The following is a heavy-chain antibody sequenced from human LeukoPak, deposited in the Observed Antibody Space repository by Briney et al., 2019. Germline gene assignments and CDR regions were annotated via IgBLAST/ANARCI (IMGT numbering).Heavy chain of an antibody. D-gene: IGHD2-15*01. J-gene: IGHJ4*02. CDR3: GRCTYCSGGSCYSFDY. Sequence: GASVKVSCKASGYTFTGYYMHWVRQAPGQGLEWMGWFNPNSGDTNYAQKFQGRVTMTRDTSISTAYMELGRLTSDDTAVYYCGRCTYCSGGSCYSFDYWGQGTLVTVSS. CDR2: FNPNSGDT. CDR1: GYTFTGYY. V-gene: IGHV1-2*02.